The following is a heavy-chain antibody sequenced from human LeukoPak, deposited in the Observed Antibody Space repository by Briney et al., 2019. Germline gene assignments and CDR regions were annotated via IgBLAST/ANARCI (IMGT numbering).Heavy chain of an antibody. J-gene: IGHJ6*02. CDR1: GYTFTSYD. Sequence: ASVKVSCKASGYTFTSYDINWVRQATGQGLEWMGWMNPNSGNTGYAQKFQGRVTMTRNTSISTAYIELSSLRSEDTAVYYCASGYDYYYYYGMDVWGQGTTVTVSS. CDR3: ASGYDYYYYYGMDV. D-gene: IGHD4-17*01. V-gene: IGHV1-8*01. CDR2: MNPNSGNT.